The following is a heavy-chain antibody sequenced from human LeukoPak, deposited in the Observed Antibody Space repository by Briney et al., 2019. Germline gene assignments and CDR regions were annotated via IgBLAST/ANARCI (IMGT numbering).Heavy chain of an antibody. V-gene: IGHV4-4*07. CDR2: IYTSGST. CDR1: GGSISSYY. D-gene: IGHD4-17*01. CDR3: AGLAHDYGDPYYFDY. Sequence: SETLSLTCTVSGGSISSYYWSWIRQPAGKGLEWIGRIYTSGSTNYNPSLKSRVTMSVDTSKNQFSLKLSSVTAADTAVYYCAGLAHDYGDPYYFDYWGQGTLVTVSS. J-gene: IGHJ4*02.